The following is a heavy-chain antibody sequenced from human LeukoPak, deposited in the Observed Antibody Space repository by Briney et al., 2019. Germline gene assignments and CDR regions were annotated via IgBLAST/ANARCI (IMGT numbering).Heavy chain of an antibody. CDR2: IYSGGST. J-gene: IGHJ3*02. Sequence: GASLRPSWAASAFTVSSNYMRWVRQPPGKGLGWVSFIYSGGSTYYADSLKGRFTISTDNSKNTLYLQMNSLRAGDTAVYYCARDCEPRVDAFDIWGHGKMVTVSS. V-gene: IGHV3-66*01. CDR1: AFTVSSNY. CDR3: ARDCEPRVDAFDI. D-gene: IGHD1-14*01.